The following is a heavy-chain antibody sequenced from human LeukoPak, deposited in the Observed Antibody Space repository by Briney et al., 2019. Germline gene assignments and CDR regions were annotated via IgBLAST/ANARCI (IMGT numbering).Heavy chain of an antibody. Sequence: PGGSLRLSCAASGFTFSSYGMHWVRQAPGKGLEWVAVIWYDGSNKYYADSVKGRLTISRDNSKNTLYLQMNSLRAEDTAVYYCARERLYYGSGSYYYYGMDVWGQGTTVTVSS. J-gene: IGHJ6*02. D-gene: IGHD3-10*01. CDR1: GFTFSSYG. V-gene: IGHV3-33*01. CDR2: IWYDGSNK. CDR3: ARERLYYGSGSYYYYGMDV.